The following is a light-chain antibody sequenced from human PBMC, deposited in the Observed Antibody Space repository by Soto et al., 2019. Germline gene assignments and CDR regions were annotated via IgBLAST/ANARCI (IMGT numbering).Light chain of an antibody. V-gene: IGKV3-15*01. CDR3: QQYADWPLT. J-gene: IGKJ4*01. CDR2: KTS. CDR1: RTIGTN. Sequence: IGETPSPAHVVVSPGESNSLSCRASRTIGTNLGWYQQKPGQAPRLLISKTSNRATGVPARFSGSRSGTEFTLTITSLQSEDIAVYYCQQYADWPLTIGGGTKVDIK.